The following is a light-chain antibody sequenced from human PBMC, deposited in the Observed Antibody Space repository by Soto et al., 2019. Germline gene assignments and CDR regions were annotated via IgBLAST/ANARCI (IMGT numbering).Light chain of an antibody. J-gene: IGLJ3*02. CDR1: SIDIGYHNR. V-gene: IGLV2-18*02. CDR3: SSFASSATLV. CDR2: EVS. Sequence: QSALTQPPSVSGSPGQSVTISCTGTSIDIGYHNRVSWYQQPPGTAPKLMIYEVSTRYSGVPDRFSGSKSGNTASLTISGLQAEDEADYYCSSFASSATLVFGGGTKLTVL.